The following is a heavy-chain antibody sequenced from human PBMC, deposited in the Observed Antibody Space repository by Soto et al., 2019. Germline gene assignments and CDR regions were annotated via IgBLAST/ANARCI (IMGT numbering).Heavy chain of an antibody. CDR1: GYTFTSYG. CDR2: INPNSGGT. D-gene: IGHD3-22*01. J-gene: IGHJ4*02. CDR3: ARDYYDSSGYYSFDY. V-gene: IGHV1-2*04. Sequence: ASVQVSCKASGYTFTSYGISWVRQAPGQGLEWMGWINPNSGGTNYAQKFQGWVTMTRDTSISTAYMELSRLRSDDTAVYYCARDYYDSSGYYSFDYWGQGTLVTVSS.